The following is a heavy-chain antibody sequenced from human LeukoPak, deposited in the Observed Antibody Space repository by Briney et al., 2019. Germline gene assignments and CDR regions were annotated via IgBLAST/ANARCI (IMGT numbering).Heavy chain of an antibody. J-gene: IGHJ4*02. CDR1: GDSVSSDITA. CDR3: ARGYMKSGFDY. V-gene: IGHV6-1*01. Sequence: SQTLSLTCAISGDSVSSDITAWNWIRRSPSRGLEWLGRTYYNSRWSNDYVLSVESRITINPETTMNQFSLQLKSVTPEDTAVYYCARGYMKSGFDYWGQGTLVTVSS. D-gene: IGHD1-1*01. CDR2: TYYNSRWSN.